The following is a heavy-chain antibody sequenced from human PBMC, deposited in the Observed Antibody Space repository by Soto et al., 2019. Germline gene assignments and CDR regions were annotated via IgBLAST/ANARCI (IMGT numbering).Heavy chain of an antibody. Sequence: ASVKVSCKASGYTFTSYDINWVRQATGQGLEWMGWMNPNSGNTGYAQKFQGRVTMTRNTSISTAYMELSSLRSEDTAVYYCARGFPGYCSGGSCYDPSDYWGQGTLVTVS. CDR2: MNPNSGNT. J-gene: IGHJ4*02. V-gene: IGHV1-8*01. CDR1: GYTFTSYD. D-gene: IGHD2-15*01. CDR3: ARGFPGYCSGGSCYDPSDY.